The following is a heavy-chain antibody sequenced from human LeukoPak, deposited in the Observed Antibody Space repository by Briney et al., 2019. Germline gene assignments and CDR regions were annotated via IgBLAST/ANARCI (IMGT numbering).Heavy chain of an antibody. Sequence: GGSLRLSCAASGFTFSSYWMSWVRQAPGKGLEWVSAISGSGGSTYYADSVKGRFTISRDNSKNTLYLQMNSLRAEDTAVYYCAKELAGWYYDSSGYLDYWGQGTLVTVSS. D-gene: IGHD3-22*01. J-gene: IGHJ4*02. CDR3: AKELAGWYYDSSGYLDY. CDR2: ISGSGGST. CDR1: GFTFSSYW. V-gene: IGHV3-23*01.